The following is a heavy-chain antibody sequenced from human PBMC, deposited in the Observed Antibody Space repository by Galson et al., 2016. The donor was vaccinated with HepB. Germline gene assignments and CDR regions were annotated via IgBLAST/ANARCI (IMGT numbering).Heavy chain of an antibody. V-gene: IGHV1-18*01. D-gene: IGHD3-22*01. CDR3: ARDYYDSSGLDY. J-gene: IGHJ4*02. CDR1: GYTFTSYG. CDR2: ISSYNGNT. Sequence: SVKVSCKASGYTFTSYGISWVRQAPGQGLEWMGWISSYNGNTNYAQKLQGRVTMTTDTSTTTAYMELRSLRSDDTAVYFCARDYYDSSGLDYWGQGTLVTVSS.